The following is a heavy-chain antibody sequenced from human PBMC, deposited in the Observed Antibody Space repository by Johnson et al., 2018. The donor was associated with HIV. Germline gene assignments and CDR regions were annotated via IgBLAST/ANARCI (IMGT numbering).Heavy chain of an antibody. CDR2: IPFHGNQQ. Sequence: QVQLVESGGGVVQPGGSLRLSCAASGFSFSSYGMYWARQAPDKGLEWVAYIPFHGNQQYYGDSVKGRFTISRDNSKNTLYLQMNSLRAEDTAVYYCAREEGVGDDYSGKSAFDIWGQGTMVTVSS. CDR1: GFSFSSYG. V-gene: IGHV3-30*02. D-gene: IGHD4-23*01. CDR3: AREEGVGDDYSGKSAFDI. J-gene: IGHJ3*02.